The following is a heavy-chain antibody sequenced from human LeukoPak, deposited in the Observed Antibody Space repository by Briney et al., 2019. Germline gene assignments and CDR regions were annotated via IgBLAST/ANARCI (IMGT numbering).Heavy chain of an antibody. CDR2: ISGSGGST. D-gene: IGHD3-22*01. Sequence: TGGSVRLSCAASGFTFSSYAMSWVRQAPGKGLEWVSAISGSGGSTYYADSVKGRFTISRDNSKNTLYLQMNSLRAEDTAVYYCAKDRIVVKGYYYYYMDVWGKGTTVTVSS. CDR3: AKDRIVVKGYYYYYMDV. CDR1: GFTFSSYA. J-gene: IGHJ6*03. V-gene: IGHV3-23*01.